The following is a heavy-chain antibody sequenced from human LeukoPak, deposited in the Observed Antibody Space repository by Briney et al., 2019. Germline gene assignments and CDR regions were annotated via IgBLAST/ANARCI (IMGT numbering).Heavy chain of an antibody. CDR2: GAT. CDR3: ARGLLVWFGETPPRFDP. Sequence: ASVKVSCKASGYTFTNYYIHWVRQAPGQGLEWIGGATNYGQKFQGRVTMTRDTSISTAYMELSSLRSEDTAVYYGARGLLVWFGETPPRFDPWGQGTLVTVSS. CDR1: GYTFTNYY. V-gene: IGHV1-2*02. D-gene: IGHD3-10*01. J-gene: IGHJ5*02.